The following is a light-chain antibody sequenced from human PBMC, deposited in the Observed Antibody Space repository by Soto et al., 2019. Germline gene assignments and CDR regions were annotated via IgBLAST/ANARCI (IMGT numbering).Light chain of an antibody. CDR3: QHSNNWPYT. J-gene: IGKJ2*01. Sequence: EIVMTQSPATLSVSPGERATLSCRASQSVSSNLAWYQQKPGLAPRLLIYGASNRATGIPARFSGSGSGTEFTLTISSLQSEDFAVYYCQHSNNWPYTFGQGTKLEIK. CDR1: QSVSSN. CDR2: GAS. V-gene: IGKV3-15*01.